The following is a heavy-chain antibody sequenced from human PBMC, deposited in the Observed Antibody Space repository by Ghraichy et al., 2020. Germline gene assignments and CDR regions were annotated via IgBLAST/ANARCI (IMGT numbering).Heavy chain of an antibody. V-gene: IGHV4-59*01. CDR3: ARDPNSQNCSDNSWPGYYGWDV. Sequence: SETLSLTCVVSGGSINNYYWSWSRQPPGKGLEWIGYIYYRGGTNYNLSLKSRVTISVDTSKNQFSLEVSSVTAADTAVYFCARDPNSQNCSDNSWPGYYGWDVWGLGTMVTVSS. J-gene: IGHJ6*02. CDR1: GGSINNYY. CDR2: IYYRGGT. D-gene: IGHD2-2*01.